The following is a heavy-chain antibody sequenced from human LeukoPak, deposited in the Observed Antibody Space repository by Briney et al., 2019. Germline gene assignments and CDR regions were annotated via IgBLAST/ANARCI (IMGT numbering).Heavy chain of an antibody. J-gene: IGHJ4*02. D-gene: IGHD6-19*01. CDR1: GGTFSSYA. CDR2: ISAYNGIT. V-gene: IGHV1-18*01. Sequence: GASVKFSCKASGGTFSSYAISWVRQAPGEGLEWMGWISAYNGITNYAQKLQGRVTMTTDTSTSTAYMELRSLRSDDTAVYYCARVIAVAGSTVDYWGQGTLVTVSS. CDR3: ARVIAVAGSTVDY.